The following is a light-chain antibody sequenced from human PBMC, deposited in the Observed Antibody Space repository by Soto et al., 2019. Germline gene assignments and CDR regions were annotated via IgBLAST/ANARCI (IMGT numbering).Light chain of an antibody. CDR2: DVF. J-gene: IGKJ1*01. CDR1: QSISSY. CDR3: QKSYSTLWT. Sequence: DIQITQSPSSLSASVGDRVTITCRASQSISSYLNWYQQKPGKAPKLLIYDVFSLKSGVPSRFSGSGSGTDFTLTISSLQPEDFATYYCQKSYSTLWTCGQGTTGDIK. V-gene: IGKV1-39*01.